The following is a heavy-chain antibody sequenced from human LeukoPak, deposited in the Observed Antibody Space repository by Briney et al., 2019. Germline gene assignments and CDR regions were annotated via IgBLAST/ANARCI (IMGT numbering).Heavy chain of an antibody. V-gene: IGHV3-30*02. CDR1: GFTFSSYG. D-gene: IGHD4-23*01. Sequence: PGGSLRLSCAASGFTFSSYGMHWVRQAPGKGLEWVAFIRYDGSNKYYADSVKGRFTISRDNSKNTLYLQMNSLRAEDTAVYYCAKGRDYGGNPLGYFDLWGRGTLVTVSS. CDR3: AKGRDYGGNPLGYFDL. J-gene: IGHJ2*01. CDR2: IRYDGSNK.